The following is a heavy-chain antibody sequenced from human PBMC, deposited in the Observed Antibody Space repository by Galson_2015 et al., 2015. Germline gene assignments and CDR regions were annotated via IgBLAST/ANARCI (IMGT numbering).Heavy chain of an antibody. CDR3: AREGGYCSGGSCYGEYYFDY. V-gene: IGHV3-33*01. D-gene: IGHD2-15*01. CDR1: GFIFSNYG. Sequence: SLRLSCAASGFIFSNYGMHWVRQAPGKGLEWVAVIWYDGSNKYYADSVKGRLTISRDNSKNTLYLQMNSLRAEDTAVYYCAREGGYCSGGSCYGEYYFDYWGQGTLVTVSS. J-gene: IGHJ4*02. CDR2: IWYDGSNK.